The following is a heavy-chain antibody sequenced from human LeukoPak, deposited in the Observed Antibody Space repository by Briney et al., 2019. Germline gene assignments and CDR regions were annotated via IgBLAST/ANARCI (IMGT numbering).Heavy chain of an antibody. J-gene: IGHJ4*02. Sequence: SQTLSLTFTVFGASIIIYYWSCVRPPPGKGLEWVGYIFYSVSTHYNPSLTSRVTISVETPKNQFSLKLSSVTGADTAVYYCARGVRGYSGYENFDYWGQGTLVTVSS. V-gene: IGHV4-59*01. CDR1: GASIIIYY. D-gene: IGHD5-12*01. CDR2: IFYSVST. CDR3: ARGVRGYSGYENFDY.